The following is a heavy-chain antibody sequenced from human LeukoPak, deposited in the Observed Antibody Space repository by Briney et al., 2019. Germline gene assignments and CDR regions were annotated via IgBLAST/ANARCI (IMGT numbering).Heavy chain of an antibody. CDR3: ARARIAAAGIHG. Sequence: SGGSLRLSCAASGFTFSSYSMNWVRQAPGKGLEWVSSISSSSSYIYYADSVKGRFTISRDNAKNSLYLQMNSLRAEDTAVYYCARARIAAAGIHGWGQGTLVTVSS. V-gene: IGHV3-21*01. D-gene: IGHD6-13*01. J-gene: IGHJ4*02. CDR1: GFTFSSYS. CDR2: ISSSSSYI.